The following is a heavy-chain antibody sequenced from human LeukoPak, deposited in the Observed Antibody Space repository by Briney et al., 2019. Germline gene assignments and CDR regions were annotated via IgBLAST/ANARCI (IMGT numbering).Heavy chain of an antibody. CDR2: ISSSSYI. V-gene: IGHV3-21*01. CDR3: ARDPVGAAAGTSDYFDY. CDR1: GFTFSSYS. J-gene: IGHJ4*02. D-gene: IGHD6-13*01. Sequence: PGGSLRLSCAASGFTFSSYSMNWVRQAPGKGLEWVSSISSSSYIYYADSVKGRFTISRDNAKNSLYLQMSSLRAEDTAVYYCARDPVGAAAGTSDYFDYWGQGTLVTVSS.